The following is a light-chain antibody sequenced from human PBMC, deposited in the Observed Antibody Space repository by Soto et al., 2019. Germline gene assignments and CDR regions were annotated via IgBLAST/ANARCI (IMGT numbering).Light chain of an antibody. CDR3: SAYTSGSPHVL. J-gene: IGLJ3*02. V-gene: IGLV2-14*03. CDR2: DVS. CDR1: TSDIGDYDY. Sequence: QSVLTQPASVSGSPGQSVTISCTGTTSDIGDYDYVSWYQQYPDKAPKLVIFDVSDRPSGLFARFSGSKSGNTASLTISGLEAEDEADYYFSAYTSGSPHVLFCGGTKLTVL.